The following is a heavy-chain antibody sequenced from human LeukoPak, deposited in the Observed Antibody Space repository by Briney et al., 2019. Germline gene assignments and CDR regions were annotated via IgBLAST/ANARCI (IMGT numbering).Heavy chain of an antibody. CDR2: IWYDGSNE. J-gene: IGHJ4*02. CDR3: ARALWPYYFDY. V-gene: IGHV3-33*08. CDR1: GFPFSSYA. Sequence: GGSLRLSCSASGFPFSSYAMHWVRQAPGKGLEWVAIIWYDGSNEYYADSVKGRFTISRDNSKNTLYLQMNSLRAEDTAVYYCARALWPYYFDYWGQGTLVTVSS. D-gene: IGHD2-21*01.